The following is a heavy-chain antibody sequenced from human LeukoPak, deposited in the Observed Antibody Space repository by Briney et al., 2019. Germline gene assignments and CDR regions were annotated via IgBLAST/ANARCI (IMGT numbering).Heavy chain of an antibody. CDR1: GGSISSSTYY. CDR2: IYYPGST. CDR3: ARHQGFGAFEI. Sequence: SETLSLTCTVPGGSISSSTYYWDWIRQPPGKGLEWIGTIYYPGSTYYNASLKSRITISVDTSKNQFSLKLSSVTAADTAVYYCARHQGFGAFEIWGQGTMVTVSS. V-gene: IGHV4-39*01. J-gene: IGHJ3*02. D-gene: IGHD3-10*01.